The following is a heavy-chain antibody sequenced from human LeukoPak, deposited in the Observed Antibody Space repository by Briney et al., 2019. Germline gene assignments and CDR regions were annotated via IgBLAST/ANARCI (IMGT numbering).Heavy chain of an antibody. CDR2: ISAYNGNT. Sequence: VASVKVSCKASGYTFTSYGISWVRQAPGQGLEWMGWISAYNGNTNYAQKLQGRVTMTTDTSTSTAYMELRSLRSDDTAVYYCARGIVVVPAAIAFVYWGQGTLVTVSS. CDR1: GYTFTSYG. CDR3: ARGIVVVPAAIAFVY. V-gene: IGHV1-18*01. J-gene: IGHJ4*02. D-gene: IGHD2-2*02.